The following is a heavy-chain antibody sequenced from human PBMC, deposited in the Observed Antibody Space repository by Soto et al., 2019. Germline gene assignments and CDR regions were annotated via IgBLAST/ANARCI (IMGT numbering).Heavy chain of an antibody. V-gene: IGHV3-73*01. J-gene: IGHJ4*02. CDR2: IRSKANSYAT. Sequence: EVQLVESGGGLVQPGGSLKLSCAASGFTFSGSAMHWVRQASGKGLEWVGRIRSKANSYATAYAASVKGRFTISRDDPKNTAYLQMNSLKTEDTAVYYCTRLESSGGSWRVFDYWGQGTLVTVSS. CDR3: TRLESSGGSWRVFDY. CDR1: GFTFSGSA. D-gene: IGHD2-15*01.